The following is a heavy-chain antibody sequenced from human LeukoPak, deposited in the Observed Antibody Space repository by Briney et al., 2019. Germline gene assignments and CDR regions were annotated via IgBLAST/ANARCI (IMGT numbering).Heavy chain of an antibody. J-gene: IGHJ4*02. CDR3: AKGFNYFDY. D-gene: IGHD3-10*01. V-gene: IGHV3-23*01. CDR1: GFTFSSYA. CDR2: ISGSGGST. Sequence: GGSLSLSCAASGFTFSSYAMSWVRQAPGKGLEWVSAISGSGGSTYYADSVKGRFTISRDNSKNTLYLQMNSVRAEDRAVYYCAKGFNYFDYWGQGTLVTVSS.